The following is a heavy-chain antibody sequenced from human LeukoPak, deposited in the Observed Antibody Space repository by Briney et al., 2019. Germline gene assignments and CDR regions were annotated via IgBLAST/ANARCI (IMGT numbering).Heavy chain of an antibody. D-gene: IGHD1-26*01. CDR3: ARGHSGSYDY. CDR2: ISGGGDAT. J-gene: IGHJ4*02. CDR1: DFTFSTYA. V-gene: IGHV3-23*01. Sequence: GGSLRLSCAASDFTFSTYAMSWVRQAPGKGLEWVSTISGGGDATYYADSVKGRFTISRDNAKNSLYLQMNSLRVEDTAVYFCARGHSGSYDYWGQGTLVTVSS.